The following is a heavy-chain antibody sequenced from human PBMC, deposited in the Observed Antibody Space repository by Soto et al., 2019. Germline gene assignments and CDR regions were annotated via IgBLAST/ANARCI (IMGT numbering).Heavy chain of an antibody. CDR1: GGSINSYY. D-gene: IGHD2-8*01. J-gene: IGHJ4*02. Sequence: PSETLSLTCTVSGGSINSYYWSWIRQPPGKGLEWIGFIFYSGSTNYNPSLKSRVTISIDTSKNQFSLKLSSVTAADTAVYYCERVYAYYIDYWGQGALVTVSS. CDR2: IFYSGST. CDR3: ERVYAYYIDY. V-gene: IGHV4-59*01.